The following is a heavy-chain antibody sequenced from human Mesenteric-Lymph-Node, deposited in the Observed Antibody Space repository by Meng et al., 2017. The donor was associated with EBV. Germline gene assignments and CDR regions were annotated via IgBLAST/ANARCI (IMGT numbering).Heavy chain of an antibody. D-gene: IGHD1-26*01. J-gene: IGHJ4*02. CDR1: GFTFSNYG. Sequence: VHLVGSGGGLVQPGGSLRLSCAASGFTFSNYGMTWVRQAPGKGLEWVSGISGSGGTPYYADAVEGRFTMSRDNSKNTLYLQMNSLRAEDTAVYYCAKRRGGSNDYWGQGTLVTVSS. CDR3: AKRRGGSNDY. V-gene: IGHV3-23*04. CDR2: ISGSGGTP.